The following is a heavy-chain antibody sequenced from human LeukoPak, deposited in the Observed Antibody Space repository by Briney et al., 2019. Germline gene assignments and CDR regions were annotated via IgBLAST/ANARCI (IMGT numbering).Heavy chain of an antibody. D-gene: IGHD1-26*01. Sequence: PGGSLRPSCVASGFTFRTYSMNWVRQAPGKGLEWLSYITTDSTTIFYADSVRGRFTISRDNANNSLYLQMNSLRDEDTAIYYCARDVGATLIDHWGQGTLVTVSS. J-gene: IGHJ4*02. V-gene: IGHV3-48*02. CDR3: ARDVGATLIDH. CDR1: GFTFRTYS. CDR2: ITTDSTTI.